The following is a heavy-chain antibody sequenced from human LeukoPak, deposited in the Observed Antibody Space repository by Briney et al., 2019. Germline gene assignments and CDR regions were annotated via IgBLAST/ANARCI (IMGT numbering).Heavy chain of an antibody. CDR1: GGSISSYY. CDR3: ATRPLRFLEWFAFDY. D-gene: IGHD3-3*01. J-gene: IGHJ4*02. V-gene: IGHV4-59*08. CDR2: IYYSGST. Sequence: SETLSLTCTVSGGSISSYYWSWIRQPPGKGLEWIGYIYYSGSTNYNPSLKSRVTISVDTSKNQFSLKLSSVTAADTAVYYCATRPLRFLEWFAFDYWGQGTLVTVSS.